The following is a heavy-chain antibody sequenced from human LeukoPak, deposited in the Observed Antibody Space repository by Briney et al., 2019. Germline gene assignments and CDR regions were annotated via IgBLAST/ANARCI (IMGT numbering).Heavy chain of an antibody. CDR1: GYTFTSYA. CDR2: INAGNGNT. CDR3: AKEKDNYYDSSGYSPFDY. D-gene: IGHD3-22*01. V-gene: IGHV1-3*03. Sequence: ASVKVSCKASGYTFTSYAMHWVRQAPGQRLEWMGWINAGNGNTKYSQEFQGRVTITRDTSASTAYMELSSLRAEDTAVYYCAKEKDNYYDSSGYSPFDYWGQGTLVTVSS. J-gene: IGHJ4*02.